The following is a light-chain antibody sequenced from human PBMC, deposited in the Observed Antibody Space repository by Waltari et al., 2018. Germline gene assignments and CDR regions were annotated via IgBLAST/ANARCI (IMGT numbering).Light chain of an antibody. CDR1: QSISSY. CDR3: QQSYSTLYT. CDR2: AAS. Sequence: IQMTQSPSSLSASVGEKATITCRASQSISSYLNWYQQKPGKAPKLLIYAASSLQSGVPSRFSGSGSGTDFTLTISSLQPEDFATYYCQQSYSTLYTFGQGTKLEIK. J-gene: IGKJ2*01. V-gene: IGKV1-39*01.